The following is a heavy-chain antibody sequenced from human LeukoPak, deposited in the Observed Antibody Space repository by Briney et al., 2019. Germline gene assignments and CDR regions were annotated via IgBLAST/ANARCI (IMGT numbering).Heavy chain of an antibody. CDR3: AKGPPTIFGVVIDD. Sequence: GGSLRLSCAASGITFGFTFSSFAMSWVRQAPGKGLEWVSGISGSGGRTFYADSVKGRFTISRDNSQNTLHLEMNSLRPEDTAVYYCAKGPPTIFGVVIDDWGQGTLVTVSS. V-gene: IGHV3-23*01. CDR1: GITFGFTFSSFA. D-gene: IGHD3-3*01. J-gene: IGHJ4*02. CDR2: ISGSGGRT.